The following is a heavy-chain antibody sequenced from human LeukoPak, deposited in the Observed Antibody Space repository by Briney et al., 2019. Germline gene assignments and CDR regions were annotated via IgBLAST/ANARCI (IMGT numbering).Heavy chain of an antibody. J-gene: IGHJ5*02. Sequence: ASVKVSCKASGYTFTSYGISWVRQAPGQGLEWMGWISAYNGNTNYAQKLQGRVTMTTDTSTSTAYLELRSLRSDDTAVYYCATGATGTTWFDPWGQGTLVTVSS. V-gene: IGHV1-18*01. CDR3: ATGATGTTWFDP. D-gene: IGHD1-7*01. CDR2: ISAYNGNT. CDR1: GYTFTSYG.